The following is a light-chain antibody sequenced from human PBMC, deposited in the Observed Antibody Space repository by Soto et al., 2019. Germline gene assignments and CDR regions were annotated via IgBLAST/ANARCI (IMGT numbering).Light chain of an antibody. Sequence: EIVLTQSPGTLSLSPWERATLSCRASQSVSNNYLAWYQQKPGQAPRLLMYGASSRATGIPDRFSGSGSGTDFTLTISRLEPEDFAVYYCRQYGRSLGFAVGGGTKVDIK. CDR2: GAS. J-gene: IGKJ4*01. CDR3: RQYGRSLGFA. CDR1: QSVSNNY. V-gene: IGKV3-20*01.